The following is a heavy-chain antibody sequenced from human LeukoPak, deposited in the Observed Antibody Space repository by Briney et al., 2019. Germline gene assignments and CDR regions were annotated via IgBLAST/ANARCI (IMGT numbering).Heavy chain of an antibody. D-gene: IGHD2-15*01. CDR1: GFTFISSA. CDR2: IVVGSGNT. Sequence: ASVKVSCKASGFTFISSAMQWVRQARGQRLEWIGWIVVGSGNTNYAQKFQERVTITRDMSTSTAYMELSSLRSEDTAVYYCAADPALGYCSGGSCYPRPDDAFDIWGQGTMVTVSS. CDR3: AADPALGYCSGGSCYPRPDDAFDI. J-gene: IGHJ3*02. V-gene: IGHV1-58*02.